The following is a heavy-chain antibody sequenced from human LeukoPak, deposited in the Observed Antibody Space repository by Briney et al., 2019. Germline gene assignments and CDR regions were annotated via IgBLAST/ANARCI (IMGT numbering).Heavy chain of an antibody. D-gene: IGHD3-22*01. Sequence: GGSLRLSCAASGFTFSSYAMSWVRQAPGKRLEWVSGISGSGGSTYYADSVKGRFTISRDNSKNTLHLQVNSLRADDTAVYYCAGGVSYYDSSGYSDFDYWGQGTLVTVSS. CDR1: GFTFSSYA. CDR2: ISGSGGST. CDR3: AGGVSYYDSSGYSDFDY. V-gene: IGHV3-23*01. J-gene: IGHJ4*02.